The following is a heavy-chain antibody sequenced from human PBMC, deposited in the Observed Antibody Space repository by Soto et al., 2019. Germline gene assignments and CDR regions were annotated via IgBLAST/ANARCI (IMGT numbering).Heavy chain of an antibody. CDR2: IYHSGST. CDR1: GHSISSGFYY. CDR3: ARGGRNYFYGMDV. V-gene: IGHV4-38-2*01. J-gene: IGHJ6*02. Sequence: SETLSLTCAVSGHSISSGFYYWGWIRQPPGKGLEWIGSIYHSGSTYYKSKWYNDYAVSVKSRITIDPDTSSNQFSLQLNSVTHEDRAMYYCARGGRNYFYGMDVWGQGTTVTVS.